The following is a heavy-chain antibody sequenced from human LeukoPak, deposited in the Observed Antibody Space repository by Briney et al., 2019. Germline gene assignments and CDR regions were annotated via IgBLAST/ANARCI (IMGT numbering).Heavy chain of an antibody. Sequence: SETLSLTCTVSGDSVSTYYWYWIRQPPGEGLEWSGYIYYSGSTNYNPSLKSRVTISVDTSKDQLSLKLSSVTAADTAVYYCARLGHQGFDYWGQGTLVTVSS. J-gene: IGHJ4*02. CDR3: ARLGHQGFDY. CDR2: IYYSGST. D-gene: IGHD1-26*01. V-gene: IGHV4-59*08. CDR1: GDSVSTYY.